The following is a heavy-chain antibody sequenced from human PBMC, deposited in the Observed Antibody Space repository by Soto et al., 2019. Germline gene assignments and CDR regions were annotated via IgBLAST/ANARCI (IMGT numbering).Heavy chain of an antibody. CDR1: GGTFSSYA. D-gene: IGHD2-2*01. J-gene: IGHJ6*02. Sequence: QVQLVQSGAEVKKPGSSVKVSCKASGGTFSSYAISWVRQAPGQGLEWMGGIIPISDTTNYAQKFQGRVTITADESTSTAYMGLSSLRAEDTAVYYCARSQGSSTSLEIYYYYYYGMDGWGQGTRVTVSS. V-gene: IGHV1-69*01. CDR3: ARSQGSSTSLEIYYYYYYGMDG. CDR2: IIPISDTT.